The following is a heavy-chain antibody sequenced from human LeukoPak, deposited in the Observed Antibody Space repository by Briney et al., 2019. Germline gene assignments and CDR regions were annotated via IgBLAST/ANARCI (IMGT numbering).Heavy chain of an antibody. CDR2: IKEDGSER. Sequence: GGSLRLSCAASGFTFSNAYMNWVRQTPGKGLEWVASIKEDGSERQYVDSVKGRFTISRDNSKNTLYLQMNSLRAEDTAVYYCARDGTIFGVVITDYYYYGMDVWGQGTTVTVSS. CDR1: GFTFSNAY. V-gene: IGHV3-7*01. J-gene: IGHJ6*02. CDR3: ARDGTIFGVVITDYYYYGMDV. D-gene: IGHD3-3*01.